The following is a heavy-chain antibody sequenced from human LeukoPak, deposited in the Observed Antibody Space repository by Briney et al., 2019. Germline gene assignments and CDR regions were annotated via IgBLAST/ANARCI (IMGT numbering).Heavy chain of an antibody. V-gene: IGHV5-51*01. CDR3: ARCLKVRGVIRYYYMDV. CDR1: GYTFTNSW. Sequence: GESLKISCKGSGYTFTNSWIAWVRQKPGKGLEWMGTIFPGDSDTRYSPSFQGQVTFSADKSIPTTYLQWSSLKAADTAMYYCARCLKVRGVIRYYYMDVWGKGTTVPVSS. CDR2: IFPGDSDT. D-gene: IGHD3-10*01. J-gene: IGHJ6*03.